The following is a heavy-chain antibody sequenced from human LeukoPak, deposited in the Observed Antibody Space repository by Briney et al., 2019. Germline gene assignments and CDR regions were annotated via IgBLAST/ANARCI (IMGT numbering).Heavy chain of an antibody. V-gene: IGHV3-7*03. CDR2: IRQDGDTK. CDR1: GFPFNAYW. J-gene: IGHJ4*02. CDR3: ARSLPYGTTWYGRSDF. Sequence: GGSLRLSCAASGFPFNAYWMTWVRQAPGKGLEWVANIRQDGDTKYYVDSVKGRFTISRDNAMNSLYLQMNSLRAEDTAIYYCARSLPYGTTWYGRSDFWGQGTLVTVPS. D-gene: IGHD6-13*01.